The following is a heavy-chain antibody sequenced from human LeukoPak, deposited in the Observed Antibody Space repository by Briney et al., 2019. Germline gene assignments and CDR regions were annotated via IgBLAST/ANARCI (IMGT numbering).Heavy chain of an antibody. V-gene: IGHV3-7*03. CDR2: IRQDGDTK. CDR1: GFPFNAYW. J-gene: IGHJ4*02. CDR3: ARSLPYGTTWYGRSDF. Sequence: GGSLRLSCAASGFPFNAYWMTWVRQAPGKGLEWVANIRQDGDTKYYVDSVKGRFTISRDNAMNSLYLQMNSLRAEDTAIYYCARSLPYGTTWYGRSDFWGQGTLVTVPS. D-gene: IGHD6-13*01.